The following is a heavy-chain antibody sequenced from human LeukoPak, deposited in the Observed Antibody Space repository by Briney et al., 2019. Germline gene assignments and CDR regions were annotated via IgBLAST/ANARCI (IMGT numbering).Heavy chain of an antibody. D-gene: IGHD4-17*01. CDR2: INPNSGGT. V-gene: IGHV1-2*02. CDR1: GYTFTGYY. CDR3: RTDRYGDYGDYIDY. J-gene: IGHJ4*02. Sequence: ASVKDSCMASGYTFTGYYMHWVRQTPGQGLEWMGWINPNSGGTNYAQKFQGRVTMTRDTSISTAYMELSRLRSDDTAVYYCRTDRYGDYGDYIDYWGQGTLVTVSS.